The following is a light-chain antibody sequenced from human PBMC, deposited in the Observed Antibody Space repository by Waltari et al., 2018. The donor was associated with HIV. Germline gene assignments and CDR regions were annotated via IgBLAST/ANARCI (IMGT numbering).Light chain of an antibody. J-gene: IGLJ3*02. V-gene: IGLV3-21*02. CDR3: QVWGATNDWV. CDR2: DDR. CDR1: NIGARD. Sequence: SSVLTRTPSVAEAPNQTATVTYIGENIGARDVPWYRQRSGQAPEVVIHDDRDRAPGIPGRIIGSNSGDMATLTIASAEAGDEAVYYCQVWGATNDWVFGGGTKLTVL.